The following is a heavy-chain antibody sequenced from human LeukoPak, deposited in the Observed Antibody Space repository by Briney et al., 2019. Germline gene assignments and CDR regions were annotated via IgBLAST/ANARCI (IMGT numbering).Heavy chain of an antibody. CDR2: IFQSGST. V-gene: IGHV4-4*02. CDR3: ARVPAFYYGDYWTSSNYFDY. J-gene: IGHJ4*02. D-gene: IGHD4-17*01. Sequence: SETLSLTCAVSGVSISDTKWWSWDRQPPGKGLEWIGEIFQSGSTNYNPSLKSRVTISVDKSKNQFSLKLSSVTAADTAVYYCARVPAFYYGDYWTSSNYFDYWGQGTLVTVSS. CDR1: GVSISDTKW.